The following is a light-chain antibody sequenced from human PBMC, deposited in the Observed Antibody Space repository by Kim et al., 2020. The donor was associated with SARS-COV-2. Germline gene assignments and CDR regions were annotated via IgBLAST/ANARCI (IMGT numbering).Light chain of an antibody. CDR3: QQYNNWPIT. Sequence: ELVMTQSPATLSVSPGERATLSCRASHSITNNVAWFQHKPGQAPRLLIYDASTRATGIPGRISGSGSGTAFTLTISSLQSEDFAVYYCQQYNNWPITFGQGTRLEIK. J-gene: IGKJ5*01. V-gene: IGKV3-15*01. CDR1: HSITNN. CDR2: DAS.